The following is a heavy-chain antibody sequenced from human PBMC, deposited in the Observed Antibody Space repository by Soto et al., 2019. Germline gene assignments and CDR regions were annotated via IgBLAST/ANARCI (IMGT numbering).Heavy chain of an antibody. CDR3: ARGGSGYTWFNEF. CDR1: GYTFSIHY. V-gene: IGHV1-46*01. J-gene: IGHJ4*02. D-gene: IGHD3-22*01. CDR2: INPSVGTT. Sequence: QVRLVQSGAEVKRPGASVTLSCRATGYTFSIHYIHWVRQAPGQGLEWMGIINPSVGTTSYAQRFQGRVTLTRDTSTTTVFMDLSGLTSQDTATYYCARGGSGYTWFNEFWGQGTLVTVSS.